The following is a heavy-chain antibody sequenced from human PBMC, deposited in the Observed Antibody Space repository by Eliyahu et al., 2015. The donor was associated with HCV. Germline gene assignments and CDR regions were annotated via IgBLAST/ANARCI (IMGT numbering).Heavy chain of an antibody. Sequence: EVQLVDSGGGLVKPGGSLRLSCAASGFTFINAWMSWVRQAPGKGLEWVGRIKSETDGGTTDYATPVKGRFTISRDDSKKTVYLQMNSLKTEDTAVYYCSTAYCRNGVCYRNYYNYGMDVWGRGTTVTVSS. CDR3: STAYCRNGVCYRNYYNYGMDV. CDR2: IKSETDGGTT. D-gene: IGHD2-8*01. J-gene: IGHJ6*02. CDR1: GFTFINAW. V-gene: IGHV3-15*01.